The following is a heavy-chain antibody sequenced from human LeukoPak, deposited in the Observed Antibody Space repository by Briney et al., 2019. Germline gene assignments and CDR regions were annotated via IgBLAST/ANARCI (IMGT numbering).Heavy chain of an antibody. J-gene: IGHJ4*02. CDR1: GFTFSIYA. CDR3: VRDRGSSWYYMDL. Sequence: GGSLRLSCAASGFTFSIYAMSWVRQAPGKGLEWVSVINSNGGTAHYAGSVRGRFTISRDNSKNIVSLQMKSLRADDTAIYFCVRDRGSSWYYMDLWGQGTLVTVSS. D-gene: IGHD6-13*01. CDR2: INSNGGTA. V-gene: IGHV3-23*01.